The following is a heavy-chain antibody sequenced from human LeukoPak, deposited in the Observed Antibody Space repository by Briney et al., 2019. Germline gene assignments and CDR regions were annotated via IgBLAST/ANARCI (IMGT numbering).Heavy chain of an antibody. V-gene: IGHV3-64*01. CDR3: ARGGHYDYVWGSYRN. Sequence: PGGSLRLSCAASGFTFSSYAMHWVRQAPGKGLEYVSAINTNGGYTYYANSVKGRFTISRDNSNNTLYLEMGSLRAEDMAVYYCARGGHYDYVWGSYRNWGQGTLVTVSS. CDR2: INTNGGYT. CDR1: GFTFSSYA. D-gene: IGHD3-16*02. J-gene: IGHJ4*02.